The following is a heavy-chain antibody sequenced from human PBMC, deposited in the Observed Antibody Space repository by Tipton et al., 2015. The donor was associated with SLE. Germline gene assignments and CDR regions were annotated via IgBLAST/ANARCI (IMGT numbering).Heavy chain of an antibody. CDR1: SGSISSSDW. Sequence: TLSLTCAVSSGSISSSDWWSCVRQPPGKGLEWIGEIYRSGSATYNPSLKSRVTISMDKSKVQFSLNLASVTPADTAVYYCARNGFYSLDYWGQGTLVTVSS. D-gene: IGHD3-22*01. CDR3: ARNGFYSLDY. CDR2: IYRSGSA. J-gene: IGHJ4*02. V-gene: IGHV4-4*02.